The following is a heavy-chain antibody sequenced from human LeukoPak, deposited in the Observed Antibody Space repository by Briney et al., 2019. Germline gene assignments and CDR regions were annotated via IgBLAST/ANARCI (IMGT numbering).Heavy chain of an antibody. J-gene: IGHJ4*02. CDR3: AGGTTTVTTPDY. V-gene: IGHV4-4*07. CDR2: IYSSGST. CDR1: GGCIRSYY. D-gene: IGHD4-17*01. Sequence: SETLSLTCTVSGGCIRSYYWSWIRQPAGKGLEWIGRIYSSGSTNYNPSLKSRVTMSVDTSKNQFSLKLSSVTAADTAVYYCAGGTTTVTTPDYWGQGTLVTVSS.